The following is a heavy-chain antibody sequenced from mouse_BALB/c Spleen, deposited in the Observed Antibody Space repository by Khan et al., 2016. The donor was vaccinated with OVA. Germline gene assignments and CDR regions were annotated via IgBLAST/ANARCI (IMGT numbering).Heavy chain of an antibody. CDR1: GFTFSSYA. V-gene: IGHV5-9-3*01. J-gene: IGHJ4*01. D-gene: IGHD2-2*01. CDR3: ARSLVDYHAMDY. Sequence: EVELVESGGGLVKPGGSLKLSCSASGFTFSSYAMSWVRQTPEKRLELVATISSGGHYTFYPDSVKGRFTISRDNARNTLYLQMSSLRSEDTATHCCARSLVDYHAMDYWGQGTSVTVSS. CDR2: ISSGGHYT.